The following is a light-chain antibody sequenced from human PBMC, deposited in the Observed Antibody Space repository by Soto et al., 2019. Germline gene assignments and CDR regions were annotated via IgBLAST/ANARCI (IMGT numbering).Light chain of an antibody. CDR3: ATWDDNLSSVI. CDR2: TND. Sequence: QAVVTQPPSASGTPGQRVTIYCSGSFSNIGSNSVYWYQQLPPAAPKLLIYTNDERPSGVPDRFSVSKSGTSASLAISGLRSEDEADYYCATWDDNLSSVIFGGGTKVTVL. CDR1: FSNIGSNS. V-gene: IGLV1-47*01. J-gene: IGLJ2*01.